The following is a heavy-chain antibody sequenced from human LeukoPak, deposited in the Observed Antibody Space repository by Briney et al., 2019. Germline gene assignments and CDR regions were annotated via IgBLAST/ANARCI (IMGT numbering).Heavy chain of an antibody. Sequence: ASVKVSCKASGYTFTGYYMNWVRQAPGQGLEWMGWIKPKSGGTKYAQKFQGRVTMTKDTSISTAYMELSSLRSDDTAVYFCARAIAVVDYWGQGTLVTVSS. CDR2: IKPKSGGT. CDR3: ARAIAVVDY. J-gene: IGHJ4*02. D-gene: IGHD6-19*01. V-gene: IGHV1-2*02. CDR1: GYTFTGYY.